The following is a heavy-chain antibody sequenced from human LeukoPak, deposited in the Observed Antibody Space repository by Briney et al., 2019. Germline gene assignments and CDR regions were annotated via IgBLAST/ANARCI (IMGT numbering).Heavy chain of an antibody. D-gene: IGHD1-26*01. CDR1: GYTFTNYG. V-gene: IGHV1-18*01. Sequence: ASVKVSCKASGYTFTNYGITWMRQAPGQGLEWMGWINTYNGNTNYTQKLQGRVTITTDTSTSTAYMELRSLRSDDTAVFYCARDLVDGVGAPGAYWGQGALVTVSS. CDR3: ARDLVDGVGAPGAY. J-gene: IGHJ4*02. CDR2: INTYNGNT.